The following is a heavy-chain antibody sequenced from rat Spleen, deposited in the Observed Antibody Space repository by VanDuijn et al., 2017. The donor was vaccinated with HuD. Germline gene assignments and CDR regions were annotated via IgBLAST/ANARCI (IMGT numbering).Heavy chain of an antibody. D-gene: IGHD4-6*01. V-gene: IGHV5-22*01. CDR3: TRGTYFRH. J-gene: IGHJ2*01. CDR2: ISYDGSSS. CDR1: GFTFSDHA. Sequence: EVQLVESGGRLVQPGNSLKLSCAASGFTFSDHAMAWVRQFPKKGLEWVASISYDGSSSYYGDSVKGRFTISRDNAKSTLSLQMNSLRSEDTATYYCTRGTYFRHWGQGVMVTVSS.